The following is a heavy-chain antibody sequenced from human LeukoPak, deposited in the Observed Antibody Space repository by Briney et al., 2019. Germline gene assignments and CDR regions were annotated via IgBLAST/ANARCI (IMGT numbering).Heavy chain of an antibody. CDR2: INPNGITT. D-gene: IGHD4-17*01. J-gene: IGHJ4*02. CDR1: GFIFRNYW. Sequence: GGSLRLSCAASGFIFRNYWMHWVRQAPGKGLVWVARINPNGITTTYTDSVKGRFTISRDNVKNTLYLQMNSLRAEDTAVYYCARDFAGDRDYWGQGILVTVSS. V-gene: IGHV3-74*01. CDR3: ARDFAGDRDY.